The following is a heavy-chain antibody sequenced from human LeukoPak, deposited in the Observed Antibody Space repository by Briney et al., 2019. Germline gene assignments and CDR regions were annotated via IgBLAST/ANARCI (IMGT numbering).Heavy chain of an antibody. CDR2: INHSGST. J-gene: IGHJ4*02. CDR3: VRGYSGYDRGVFDY. V-gene: IGHV4-34*01. CDR1: GGSFSGYY. Sequence: SETLSLTCAAYGGSFSGYYWSWIRQPPGKGLEWIGEINHSGSTNYNPSLKSRVTISVDTSKNQSSLKLSSVTAADTAVYYCVRGYSGYDRGVFDYWGQGTLVTVSS. D-gene: IGHD5-12*01.